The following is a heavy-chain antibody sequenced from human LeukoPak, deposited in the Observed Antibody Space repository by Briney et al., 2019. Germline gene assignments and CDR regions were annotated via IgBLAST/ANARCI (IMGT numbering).Heavy chain of an antibody. CDR2: IYTSGST. CDR1: GGSISSYY. V-gene: IGHV4-4*09. J-gene: IGHJ6*03. Sequence: SETLSLTCTVSGGSISSYYWSWIRQPPGKGLEGIGYIYTSGSTNYNPSLKSRVTISVDTSKNQFSLKLSSVTAADTAVYYCARGGVTAAGIFPKRYYYYYYYMDVWGKGTTVTVSS. CDR3: ARGGVTAAGIFPKRYYYYYYYMDV. D-gene: IGHD6-13*01.